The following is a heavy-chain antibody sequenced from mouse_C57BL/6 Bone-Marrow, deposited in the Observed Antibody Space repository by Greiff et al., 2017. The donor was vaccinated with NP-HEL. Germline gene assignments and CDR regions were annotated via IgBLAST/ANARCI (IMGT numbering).Heavy chain of an antibody. J-gene: IGHJ3*01. D-gene: IGHD2-4*01. CDR1: GYTFTSYT. V-gene: IGHV1-4*01. Sequence: VKLMESGAELARPGASVKMSCKASGYTFTSYTMHWVKQRPGQGLEWIGYINPSSGYTKYNQKFKDKATLTADKSSSTAYMQLSSLTSEDSAVYYCARDYDYEAWFAYWGQGTLVTVSA. CDR3: ARDYDYEAWFAY. CDR2: INPSSGYT.